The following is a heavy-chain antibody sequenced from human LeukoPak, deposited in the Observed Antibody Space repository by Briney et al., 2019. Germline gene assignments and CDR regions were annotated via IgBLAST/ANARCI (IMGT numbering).Heavy chain of an antibody. CDR1: GVSISSYY. Sequence: SETLSLTCTVSGVSISSYYWSWLRQPPGKGLEWIGYIYYSGSTNYNPSLKSRVTISVDTSKNQFSLKLSSVTAADTAVYYCARARGPPRYDILTGHYRGVVYFDYWGQGTLVTVSS. CDR3: ARARGPPRYDILTGHYRGVVYFDY. V-gene: IGHV4-59*12. CDR2: IYYSGST. D-gene: IGHD3-9*01. J-gene: IGHJ4*02.